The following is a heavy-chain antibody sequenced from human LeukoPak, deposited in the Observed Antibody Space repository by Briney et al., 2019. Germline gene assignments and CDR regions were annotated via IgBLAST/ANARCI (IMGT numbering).Heavy chain of an antibody. CDR2: IYYSGST. D-gene: IGHD3-22*01. CDR1: GGSISSGDDY. V-gene: IGHV4-30-4*01. J-gene: IGHJ4*02. CDR3: AREGYYYDSSGYSSYYFDY. Sequence: SETLSLTCTVSGGSISSGDDYWSWIRQPPGKGLEWIGYIYYSGSTYYNPSLKSRVTISVDTSKNQFSLKLSSVTAADTAVYYCAREGYYYDSSGYSSYYFDYWGQGTLVTVSS.